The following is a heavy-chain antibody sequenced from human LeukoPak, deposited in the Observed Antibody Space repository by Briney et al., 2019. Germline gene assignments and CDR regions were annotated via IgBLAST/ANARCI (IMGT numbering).Heavy chain of an antibody. J-gene: IGHJ4*02. CDR2: IYYSGST. CDR3: ARSSSYCSGGSCYIDY. D-gene: IGHD2-15*01. V-gene: IGHV4-59*08. CDR1: GGSISSYY. Sequence: PSETLSLTCTVSGGSISSYYWSWIRQPPWKGLEWIGYIYYSGSTNYNPSLKSRVTISVDTSKNQFSLKLSSVTAADTAVYYCARSSSYCSGGSCYIDYWGQGTLVTVSS.